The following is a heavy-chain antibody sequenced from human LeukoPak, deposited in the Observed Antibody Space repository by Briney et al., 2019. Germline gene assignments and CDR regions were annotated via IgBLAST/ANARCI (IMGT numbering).Heavy chain of an antibody. Sequence: GASVKVSCKASGYTFTVYYIHWVRQAPGQGLEWMGWINPNSGGTNYAQKFQGRVTMTRDTSINSAYMELSRLRSDDTAVYYCARDNLKYQLLLNWFDPWGQGTLVTVSS. CDR3: ARDNLKYQLLLNWFDP. V-gene: IGHV1-2*02. CDR1: GYTFTVYY. D-gene: IGHD2-2*01. CDR2: INPNSGGT. J-gene: IGHJ5*02.